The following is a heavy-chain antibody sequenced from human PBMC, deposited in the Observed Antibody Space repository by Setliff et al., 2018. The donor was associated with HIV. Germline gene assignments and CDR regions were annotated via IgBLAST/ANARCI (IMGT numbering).Heavy chain of an antibody. D-gene: IGHD2-15*01. CDR3: ARGFEGYCSGASCHWFDS. CDR2: ISHSGRT. V-gene: IGHV4-34*01. J-gene: IGHJ5*01. Sequence: SETLSLTCAVYGGSLTDYDWTWIRQTPAKGLEWIGEISHSGRTNYNLSLKTRLIISRDTSKNQFSLRLSSATAADTAIYYCARGFEGYCSGASCHWFDSWGQGTQVTVSS. CDR1: GGSLTDYD.